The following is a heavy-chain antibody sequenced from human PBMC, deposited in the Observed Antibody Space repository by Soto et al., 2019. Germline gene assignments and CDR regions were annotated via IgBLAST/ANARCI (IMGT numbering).Heavy chain of an antibody. CDR1: GFSLRTTGVG. CDR3: AHTWGLPFDY. V-gene: IGHV2-5*01. CDR2: IYWNDDK. J-gene: IGHJ4*02. D-gene: IGHD3-16*01. Sequence: QITLKESGPTLVEPTQTLTLTCTYSGFSLRTTGVGVGWIRQPPGKDLEWLGIIYWNDDKRYSPYLKYSVNRSSASSKSQVVLTMTNMDPVDTASYYCAHTWGLPFDYWGQGTLVIVFS.